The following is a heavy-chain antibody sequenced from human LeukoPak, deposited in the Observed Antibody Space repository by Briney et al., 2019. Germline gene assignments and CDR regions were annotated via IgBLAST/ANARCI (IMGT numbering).Heavy chain of an antibody. CDR2: IYPADSDT. CDR3: ARLVGATPWAAFDI. Sequence: PGESLKISCQVSGYIFTNYWIGWVRQMPGKGLESMGLIYPADSDTTYSPSFQGQVTISADKSISTVSLQWSSLKASDTAMYYCARLVGATPWAAFDIWGQGTMVTVSS. V-gene: IGHV5-51*01. CDR1: GYIFTNYW. D-gene: IGHD1-26*01. J-gene: IGHJ3*02.